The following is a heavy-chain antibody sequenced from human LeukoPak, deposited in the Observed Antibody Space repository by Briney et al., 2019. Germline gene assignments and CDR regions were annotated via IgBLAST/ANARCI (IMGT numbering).Heavy chain of an antibody. CDR3: ASYRYNWNDRSDYYFDY. V-gene: IGHV3-74*01. J-gene: IGHJ4*02. CDR1: GFTFSSYW. D-gene: IGHD1-1*01. Sequence: GGSLRLSCAASGFTFSSYWMHWVRQAPGKGLVWVSRINSDGSSTSYADSVKGRFTISRDNAKNTLYLQMNSLRAEDTAVYYCASYRYNWNDRSDYYFDYWGQGTLVTVSS. CDR2: INSDGSST.